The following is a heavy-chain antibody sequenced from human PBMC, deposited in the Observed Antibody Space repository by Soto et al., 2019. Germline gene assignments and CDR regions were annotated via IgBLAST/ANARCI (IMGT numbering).Heavy chain of an antibody. J-gene: IGHJ3*02. D-gene: IGHD1-20*01. CDR1: GFNFITFS. Sequence: DVQLVESGGGLVKPGGSLRLSCAASGFNFITFSMNWVRQAPGKGLEWVSSISASSSSIYYAESVKGRFTVSRDNAKNSLYLQMNSLTAEDTALYYCVRDAYNRDAFDIWGQGTTGTFSS. CDR2: ISASSSSI. CDR3: VRDAYNRDAFDI. V-gene: IGHV3-21*01.